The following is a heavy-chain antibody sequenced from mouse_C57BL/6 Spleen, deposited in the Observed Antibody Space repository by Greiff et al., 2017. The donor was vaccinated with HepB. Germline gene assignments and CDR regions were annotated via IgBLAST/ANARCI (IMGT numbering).Heavy chain of an antibody. J-gene: IGHJ3*01. Sequence: EVQLQQSGAELVKPGASVKLSCTASGFNIKDYYMHWVKQRTEQGLEWIGRIDPEDGETKYAPKFQGNATITADTSSNTAYLQLSSLTSEDTAVYYCARIYDGYYAWFAYWGQGTLVTVSA. D-gene: IGHD2-3*01. CDR3: ARIYDGYYAWFAY. V-gene: IGHV14-2*01. CDR2: IDPEDGET. CDR1: GFNIKDYY.